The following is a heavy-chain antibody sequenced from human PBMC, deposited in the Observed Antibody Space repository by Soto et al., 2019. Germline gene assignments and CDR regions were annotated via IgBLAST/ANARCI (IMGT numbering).Heavy chain of an antibody. CDR2: IIPIFGTA. CDR1: GGTFSSYA. CDR3: ARDHYDLDAFDI. Sequence: SVKVSCKASGGTFSSYAISWVRQAPGQGLEWMGGIIPIFGTANYAQKFQGRVTITADKSTSTAYMELNSLRAEDTAVYYCARDHYDLDAFDIWGQGTMVTVSS. J-gene: IGHJ3*02. D-gene: IGHD3-16*01. V-gene: IGHV1-69*06.